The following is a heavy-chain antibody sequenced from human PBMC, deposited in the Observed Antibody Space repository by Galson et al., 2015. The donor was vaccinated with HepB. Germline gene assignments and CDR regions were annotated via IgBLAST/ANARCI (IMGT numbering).Heavy chain of an antibody. CDR2: IHTNTGNP. D-gene: IGHD4-17*01. CDR1: GYSFTRHA. V-gene: IGHV7-4-1*02. CDR3: ARDGWAYGDYLRVYYFDS. J-gene: IGHJ4*02. Sequence: SVKVSCKASGYSFTRHAINWVRQAPGQGLEWMGWIHTNTGNPTYAQDFTGRFVFSLDTSVSTAYLQISSLQAEDTAVYYCARDGWAYGDYLRVYYFDSWGLGTLVTVSS.